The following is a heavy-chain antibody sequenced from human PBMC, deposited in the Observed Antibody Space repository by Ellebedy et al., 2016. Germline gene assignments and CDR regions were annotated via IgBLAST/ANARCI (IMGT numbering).Heavy chain of an antibody. CDR3: ARDNGGNYYDGFC. V-gene: IGHV3-74*01. Sequence: GESLKISCAASGFTFGDYSMNWLRQAPGKGLVWVSRINSDGSSTTYADSVKGRFTISRDNAKNTLYLEMNSLRAEDTAVYYCARDNGGNYYDGFCWGQGTLVTVSS. J-gene: IGHJ4*02. CDR1: GFTFGDYS. D-gene: IGHD3-22*01. CDR2: INSDGSST.